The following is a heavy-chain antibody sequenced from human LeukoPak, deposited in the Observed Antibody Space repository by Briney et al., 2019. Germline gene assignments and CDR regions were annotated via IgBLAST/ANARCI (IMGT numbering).Heavy chain of an antibody. CDR1: GGSISSYY. J-gene: IGHJ2*01. CDR2: IYYSGST. D-gene: IGHD3-10*01. V-gene: IGHV4-59*01. CDR3: ARVSVTTVRGVPPPYWYFDL. Sequence: SETLSLTCTVSGGSISSYYWSWIRQPPGKGLEGIGYIYYSGSTNYNPSLKSRVTISVDTSKNQFSLKLSSVTAADTAVYYCARVSVTTVRGVPPPYWYFDLWGRGTLVTVSS.